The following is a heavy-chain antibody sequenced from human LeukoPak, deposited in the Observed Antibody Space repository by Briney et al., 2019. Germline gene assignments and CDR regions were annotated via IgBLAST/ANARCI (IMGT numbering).Heavy chain of an antibody. CDR1: GGTFSSYA. CDR3: ARVSIAAAGYYFDY. V-gene: IGHV1-69*04. CDR2: IIPILGIA. Sequence: GSSVKVSCKASGGTFSSYAISWVRQAPGQGLEWMGRIIPILGIANYAQKFQGRVTITADKSTSTAYMELSSQRSEDTAVYYCARVSIAAAGYYFDYWGQGTLVTVSS. D-gene: IGHD6-13*01. J-gene: IGHJ4*02.